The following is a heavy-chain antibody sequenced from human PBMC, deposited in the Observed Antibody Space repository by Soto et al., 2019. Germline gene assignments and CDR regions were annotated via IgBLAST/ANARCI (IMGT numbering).Heavy chain of an antibody. V-gene: IGHV5-51*01. D-gene: IGHD1-26*01. J-gene: IGHJ4*02. CDR1: GYSFTSYW. Sequence: GESLKISCKASGYSFTSYWIGWVRQMPGKGLEWMGIIYPGDSDTIYSPSFQGQVTISADKSISTAYLQWNSLKASDTAMYYCARPPYSASYYYFDQWGQGTLVPVST. CDR2: IYPGDSDT. CDR3: ARPPYSASYYYFDQ.